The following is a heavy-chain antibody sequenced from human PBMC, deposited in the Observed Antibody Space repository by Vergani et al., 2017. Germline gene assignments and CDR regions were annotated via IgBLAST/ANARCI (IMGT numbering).Heavy chain of an antibody. CDR3: ARGVQSAARRGGWFDP. J-gene: IGHJ5*02. Sequence: QVQLQESGPGLVKPSQTLSLTCTVSGGSISSGSYYWSWIRQPAGKGLEWIGRIYTSGSTNYNPSLKSRVTISVDTSKNQFSLKLSSVTAADTAVYYCARGVQSAARRGGWFDPWGQGTLVTVSS. CDR2: IYTSGST. CDR1: GGSISSGSYY. D-gene: IGHD6-6*01. V-gene: IGHV4-61*02.